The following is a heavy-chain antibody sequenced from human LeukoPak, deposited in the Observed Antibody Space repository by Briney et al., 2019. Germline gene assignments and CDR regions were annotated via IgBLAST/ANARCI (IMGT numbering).Heavy chain of an antibody. D-gene: IGHD6-13*01. CDR2: IYSGGST. J-gene: IGHJ3*02. CDR3: ARDPYTSSWYWAFDI. Sequence: GRSLRLSCAASGLTVSGNYMTWVRQAPGKGLEWVSVIYSGGSTYYADSVKGRFTISRDSSKNTLYLQMNSLRPEDTAVYYCARDPYTSSWYWAFDIWGQGTMVTVSS. V-gene: IGHV3-66*02. CDR1: GLTVSGNY.